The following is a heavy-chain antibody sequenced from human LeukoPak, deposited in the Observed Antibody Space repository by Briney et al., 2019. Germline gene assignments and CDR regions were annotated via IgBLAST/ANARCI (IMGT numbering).Heavy chain of an antibody. D-gene: IGHD2-2*02. Sequence: GGSLRLSCAASGFTFSSYGMSWVRQAPGKGLEWVSAISGSGGSTYYADSVKGRFTISRDNSKNTLYLQMNSLRAEDTAVYYCAKGDGGYCSSTSCYSDYWGQGTLVTVSS. CDR3: AKGDGGYCSSTSCYSDY. V-gene: IGHV3-23*01. J-gene: IGHJ4*02. CDR1: GFTFSSYG. CDR2: ISGSGGST.